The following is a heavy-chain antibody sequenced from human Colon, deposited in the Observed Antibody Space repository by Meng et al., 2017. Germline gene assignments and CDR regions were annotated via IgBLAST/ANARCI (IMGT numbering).Heavy chain of an antibody. D-gene: IGHD5-24*01. J-gene: IGHJ4*02. CDR1: GGSFKTYG. CDR2: IIPMFPKT. Sequence: QVQLVPSGARVKKPGSSVKVSCKTSGGSFKTYGINWVRQAPKQGLEWMGGIIPMFPKTNYAQKFEGRLTITADESTSTAYMELSSLRSEDTAVYYCTRGLATIPHFDYWGQGTLVTVSS. CDR3: TRGLATIPHFDY. V-gene: IGHV1-69*01.